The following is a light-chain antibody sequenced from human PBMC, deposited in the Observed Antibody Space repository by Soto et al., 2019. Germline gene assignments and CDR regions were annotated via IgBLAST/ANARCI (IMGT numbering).Light chain of an antibody. J-gene: IGLJ3*02. V-gene: IGLV1-40*01. Sequence: QSVLTQPPSVSGAPGQRVTMSCTGSSSNIGAGYDVHWYQQLPGTAPKLLIYGNNNRPSGVPDRFSGSKSGTSASLAITGLQAEDEADYYCQSYGSSLSTWVFGGGTKLTVL. CDR3: QSYGSSLSTWV. CDR2: GNN. CDR1: SSNIGAGYD.